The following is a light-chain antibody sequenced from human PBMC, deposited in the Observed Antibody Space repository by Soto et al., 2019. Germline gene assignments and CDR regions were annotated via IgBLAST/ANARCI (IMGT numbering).Light chain of an antibody. Sequence: QSVLTQPPSVSGAPGQRVTISCTGSSSNIGAGYVVHWYQQLPGTAPKLLIYGNSNRPAGVPDRFSGSKSGTAASLAITLHHAEEEADYYGQSYDSNLSVVFGGGTKLTVL. V-gene: IGLV1-40*01. CDR1: SSNIGAGYV. J-gene: IGLJ2*01. CDR3: QSYDSNLSVV. CDR2: GNS.